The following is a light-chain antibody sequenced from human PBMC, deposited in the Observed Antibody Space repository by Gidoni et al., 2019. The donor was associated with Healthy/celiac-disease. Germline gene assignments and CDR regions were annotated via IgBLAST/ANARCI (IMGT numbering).Light chain of an antibody. Sequence: SYELTHPPSMSVSPGQTASIPCSGDKLGDKYACWYQQTPGQSPVLVIYQDSKRPSGIPERVYGSNSGNTANLTISGTQAMDEADYYCQAWDSSTAVFGGGTKLTVL. CDR2: QDS. CDR1: KLGDKY. V-gene: IGLV3-1*01. J-gene: IGLJ2*01. CDR3: QAWDSSTAV.